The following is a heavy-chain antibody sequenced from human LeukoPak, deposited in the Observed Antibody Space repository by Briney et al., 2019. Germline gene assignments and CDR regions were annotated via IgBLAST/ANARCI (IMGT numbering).Heavy chain of an antibody. CDR2: IYYSGST. CDR1: GGSISSYY. Sequence: SETLSLTCTVSGGSISSYYWSWIRQPPGKGLEWVGYIYYSGSTNYNPSLKSRVTISVDTSKNQFSLKLSSVTAADTAVYYCAAQSYSGSYYAHWGQGTLVTVSS. D-gene: IGHD1-26*01. CDR3: AAQSYSGSYYAH. J-gene: IGHJ1*01. V-gene: IGHV4-59*01.